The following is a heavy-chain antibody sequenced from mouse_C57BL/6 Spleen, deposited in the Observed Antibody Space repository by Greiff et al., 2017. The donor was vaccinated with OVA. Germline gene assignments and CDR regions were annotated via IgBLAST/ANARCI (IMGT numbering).Heavy chain of an antibody. CDR3: ARGVKGDYYAMDY. D-gene: IGHD2-2*01. CDR1: GYAFSSSW. CDR2: IYPGDGDT. V-gene: IGHV1-82*01. Sequence: VQLQQSGPELVKPGASVKISCKASGYAFSSSWMNWVKQRPGKGLVWIGRIYPGDGDTNYNGKFKGKATLTSDKSYSTAYMQLSSLTSEDSAVYVCARGVKGDYYAMDYWGKGTTVTVSS. J-gene: IGHJ4*01.